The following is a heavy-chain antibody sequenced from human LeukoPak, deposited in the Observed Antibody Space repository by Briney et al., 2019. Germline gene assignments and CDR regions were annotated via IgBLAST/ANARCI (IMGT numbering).Heavy chain of an antibody. V-gene: IGHV1-46*01. CDR3: ARDSRWAVDY. Sequence: ASVKVSCKTSGYTFTGHHLHWGRQAPGQGPEWMGIMKASGGTTAYAQKFHDRVTMTRDTSTDTAYMELSSLRSEDTAVYYCARDSRWAVDYWSQGTLVTVSS. D-gene: IGHD6-13*01. CDR1: GYTFTGHH. J-gene: IGHJ4*02. CDR2: MKASGGTT.